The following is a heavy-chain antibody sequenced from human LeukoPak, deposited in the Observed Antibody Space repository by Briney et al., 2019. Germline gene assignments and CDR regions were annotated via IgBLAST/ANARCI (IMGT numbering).Heavy chain of an antibody. CDR1: GFTFSSYE. CDR3: ASHSSGWYSDFDY. V-gene: IGHV3-48*03. J-gene: IGHJ4*02. CDR2: ISSSGSTI. Sequence: GGSLRLSCAASGFTFSSYEMNWVRQAPGKGLEWVSYISSSGSTIYYADSVKGRFTISGDNAKNSLYLQMNSLRAEDTAVYYCASHSSGWYSDFDYWGQGTLVTVSS. D-gene: IGHD6-19*01.